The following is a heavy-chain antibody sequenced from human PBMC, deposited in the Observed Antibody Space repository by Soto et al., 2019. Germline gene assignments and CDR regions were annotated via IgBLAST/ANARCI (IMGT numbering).Heavy chain of an antibody. D-gene: IGHD3-22*01. CDR2: INPSGGST. J-gene: IGHJ3*02. V-gene: IGHV1-46*01. CDR1: GYTFTSYY. Sequence: ASVKVSCKASGYTFTSYYMHWVRQAPGQGLEWMGIINPSGGSTSYAQKFQGRVAMTRDTSTSTVYMELSSLGSEDTAVYYCATSDYYDSSGYYPNIWGQGTMVTVPS. CDR3: ATSDYYDSSGYYPNI.